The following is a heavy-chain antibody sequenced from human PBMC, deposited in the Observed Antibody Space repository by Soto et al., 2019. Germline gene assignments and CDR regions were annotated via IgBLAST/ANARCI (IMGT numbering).Heavy chain of an antibody. CDR1: GFTFDDYA. CDR3: AKGLEGLYSSGWPKNYGMDV. CDR2: ISWNSGSI. J-gene: IGHJ6*02. D-gene: IGHD6-19*01. Sequence: PGGSLRLSCAASGFTFDDYAMHWVRQAPGKGLEWVSGISWNSGSIGYADSVKGRFTISRDNARNSLYLQMNSLRAEDTALYYCAKGLEGLYSSGWPKNYGMDVWGQGTTVTVSS. V-gene: IGHV3-9*01.